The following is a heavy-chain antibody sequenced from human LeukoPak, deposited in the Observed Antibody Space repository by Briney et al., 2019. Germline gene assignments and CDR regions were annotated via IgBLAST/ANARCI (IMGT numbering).Heavy chain of an antibody. J-gene: IGHJ4*02. CDR2: INPSGGST. Sequence: ASVKDSCKASVYTLTSYYMHWVRQAPGQGVEWMGIINPSGGSTSYAQKFPGRVTMTRDTSTSTVYMELSSLRSEDTAVYYCARDAHTYYYDSSGYHADYWGQGTLVTVSS. CDR1: VYTLTSYY. CDR3: ARDAHTYYYDSSGYHADY. V-gene: IGHV1-46*01. D-gene: IGHD3-22*01.